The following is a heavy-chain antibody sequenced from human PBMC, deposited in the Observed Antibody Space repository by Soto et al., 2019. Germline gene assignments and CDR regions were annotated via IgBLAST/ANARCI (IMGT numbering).Heavy chain of an antibody. Sequence: GGSLRLSCAASGFTFSSYAMSWVRQAPGKGLEWVSAISGSGVNTYYADSVKGRFTISRDNSKNTLYLQMNSLRAEDTAVYYCATTYGDYVGDAFDIWGQGTMVTVSS. V-gene: IGHV3-23*01. CDR2: ISGSGVNT. CDR1: GFTFSSYA. D-gene: IGHD4-17*01. J-gene: IGHJ3*02. CDR3: ATTYGDYVGDAFDI.